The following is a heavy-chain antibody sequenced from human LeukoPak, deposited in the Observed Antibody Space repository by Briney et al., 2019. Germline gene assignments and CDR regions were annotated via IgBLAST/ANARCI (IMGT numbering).Heavy chain of an antibody. CDR3: AKAKGVVPAAIFGGMSGY. D-gene: IGHD2-2*01. CDR2: IRYDGSNK. Sequence: PGGSLRLSCAASGFTFSSYGMHWVRQAPGKGLEWVAFIRYDGSNKYYADSVKGRFTISRDNSKNTLYLQMNSLRAEDTAVYYCAKAKGVVPAAIFGGMSGYWGPGTLVTVSS. CDR1: GFTFSSYG. J-gene: IGHJ4*02. V-gene: IGHV3-30*02.